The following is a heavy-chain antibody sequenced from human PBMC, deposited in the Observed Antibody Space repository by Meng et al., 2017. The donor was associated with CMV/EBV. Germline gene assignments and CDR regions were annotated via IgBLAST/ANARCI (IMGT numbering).Heavy chain of an antibody. D-gene: IGHD1-26*01. V-gene: IGHV1-69*02. CDR3: ARVRSEVGALWGLWTSFDP. CDR1: GGTFSSYT. CDR2: IIPILGIA. J-gene: IGHJ5*02. Sequence: VKVSCKASGGTFSSYTISWVRQAPGQGLEWMGRIIPILGIANYAQKFQGRVTITADKSTSTAYMELSSLRSEDTAVYYCARVRSEVGALWGLWTSFDPWGQGTLVTVSS.